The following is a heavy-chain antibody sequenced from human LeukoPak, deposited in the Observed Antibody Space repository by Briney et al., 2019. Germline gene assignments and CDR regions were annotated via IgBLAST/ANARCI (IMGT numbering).Heavy chain of an antibody. J-gene: IGHJ4*02. D-gene: IGHD4-17*01. Sequence: SLTRTVSGGSIRRGGYYWSWIRRPPGKGLEWIGYIYYSGSTYYKPSLKSRVTISVDTSKNQLSLKLSSVTAADTAVYYCARGGTTVTSNFDDWGQGTLVTVSS. CDR2: IYYSGST. CDR1: GGSIRRGGYY. V-gene: IGHV4-31*03. CDR3: ARGGTTVTSNFDD.